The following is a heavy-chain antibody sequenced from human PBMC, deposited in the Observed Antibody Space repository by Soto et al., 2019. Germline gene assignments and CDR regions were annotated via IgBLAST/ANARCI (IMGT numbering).Heavy chain of an antibody. CDR1: GGSISSGGYY. J-gene: IGHJ4*02. CDR3: ARAPLHYYDSSGYYYVPSFDY. V-gene: IGHV4-31*03. CDR2: IYYSGST. D-gene: IGHD3-22*01. Sequence: QVQLQESGPGLVKPSQTLSLTCTVSGGSISSGGYYWSWIRKHPGKGLEWIGYIYYSGSTYYNPSLKSRVTISVDTSKNQFSLKLSSVTAADTAVYYCARAPLHYYDSSGYYYVPSFDYWGQGTLVTVSS.